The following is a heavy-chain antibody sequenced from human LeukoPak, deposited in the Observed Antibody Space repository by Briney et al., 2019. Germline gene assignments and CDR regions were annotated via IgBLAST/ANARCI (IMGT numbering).Heavy chain of an antibody. V-gene: IGHV1-18*01. D-gene: IGHD2-2*01. J-gene: IGHJ4*02. CDR3: ARDAEYCSSTSCSVFDY. CDR1: GYTFTSYG. Sequence: ASVKVSCKASGYTFTSYGISWVRQAPGQGLEWMGWISAYNGNTNYAQKLQGRVTMTTDTSTSTAYMELRSLRSDDTAVYYCARDAEYCSSTSCSVFDYWGQGTLVNGSS. CDR2: ISAYNGNT.